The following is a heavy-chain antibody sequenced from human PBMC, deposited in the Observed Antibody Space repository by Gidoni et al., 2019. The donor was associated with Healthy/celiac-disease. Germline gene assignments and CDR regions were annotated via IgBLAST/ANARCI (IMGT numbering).Heavy chain of an antibody. Sequence: EVQLLESGGGLVQPGGSLRLSCAASGFTFSSYAMSWVRRAPGKGLEWVSAISGSGASTYYAVSVKGRFTISRDNSKNTLYLQMNSLRAEDTAVYYCAKDRIQLWSPPDYWGQGTLVTVSS. J-gene: IGHJ4*02. CDR2: ISGSGAST. D-gene: IGHD5-18*01. CDR3: AKDRIQLWSPPDY. CDR1: GFTFSSYA. V-gene: IGHV3-23*01.